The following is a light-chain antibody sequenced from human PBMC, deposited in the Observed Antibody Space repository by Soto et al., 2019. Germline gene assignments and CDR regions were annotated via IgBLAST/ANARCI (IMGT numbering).Light chain of an antibody. CDR1: QSVSSSY. Sequence: EIVLTQSPGTLSLSPGERATLSCRASQSVSSSYLAWYQQKPGQAPRLLIYGASSRATGIPDRFSGSGSETDFTLTISRLEPEDIGVYYCQQYGSSPPYTFGQGTKLEIK. J-gene: IGKJ2*01. CDR2: GAS. V-gene: IGKV3-20*01. CDR3: QQYGSSPPYT.